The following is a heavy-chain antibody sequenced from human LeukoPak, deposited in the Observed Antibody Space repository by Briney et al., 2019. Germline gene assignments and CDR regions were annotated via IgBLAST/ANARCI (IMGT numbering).Heavy chain of an antibody. CDR1: VVSISNYY. Sequence: SETLSLTCTLSVVSISNYYCSWIRQPPREGLEWIGALYYIVATNYNPSLNSRVTISVDTSKNQFSLRLSSVTAADTAVYYCALGVGETTVDYWGQGTLVAVSS. CDR3: ALGVGETTVDY. CDR2: LYYIVAT. V-gene: IGHV4-59*01. J-gene: IGHJ4*02. D-gene: IGHD1-26*01.